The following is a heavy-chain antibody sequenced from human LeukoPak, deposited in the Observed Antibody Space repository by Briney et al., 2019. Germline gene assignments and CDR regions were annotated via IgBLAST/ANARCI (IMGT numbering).Heavy chain of an antibody. D-gene: IGHD3-3*01. Sequence: SETLSLTSTDSLGSLSSYYWSWVRQPAGRGLEWIGRIYITGSTNYNPSPKSRVTMSVDTSKSQFSLRLSSVTAADTAVYYCARSGGDFWSGSFGYLDYWGQGTLVTVSS. CDR1: LGSLSSYY. J-gene: IGHJ4*02. V-gene: IGHV4-4*07. CDR3: ARSGGDFWSGSFGYLDY. CDR2: IYITGST.